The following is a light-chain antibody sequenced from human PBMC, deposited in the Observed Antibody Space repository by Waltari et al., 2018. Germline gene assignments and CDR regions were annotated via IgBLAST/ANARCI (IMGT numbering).Light chain of an antibody. CDR1: QSVGNM. CDR2: SAS. V-gene: IGKV3D-15*01. Sequence: ETVMLQSPATLSLSPGERATLSCRASQSVGNMLAWYQQKPGQAPRLLMSSASPRATGIPDRFSGSGSGTDFTLTISSLDSEDVGVYYCQKYNNWPLTFGGGTKVEIK. J-gene: IGKJ4*01. CDR3: QKYNNWPLT.